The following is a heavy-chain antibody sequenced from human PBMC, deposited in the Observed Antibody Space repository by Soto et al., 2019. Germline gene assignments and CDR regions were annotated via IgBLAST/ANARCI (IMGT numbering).Heavy chain of an antibody. J-gene: IGHJ4*02. D-gene: IGHD3-22*01. V-gene: IGHV1-69*06. Sequence: SVKVSCKASGGTFSSYAISWVRQAPGQGLEWMGGIIPIFGTANYAQKFQGRVTITADKSTSTAYMELSSLRSEDTAVYYCALDTSFYYDSSSQTCWGQGTLVTVSS. CDR1: GGTFSSYA. CDR3: ALDTSFYYDSSSQTC. CDR2: IIPIFGTA.